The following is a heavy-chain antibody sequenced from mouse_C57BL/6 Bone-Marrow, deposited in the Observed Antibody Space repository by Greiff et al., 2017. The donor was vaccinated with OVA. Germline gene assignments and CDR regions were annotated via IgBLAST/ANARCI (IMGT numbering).Heavy chain of an antibody. CDR3: ARRYYYGSSYGWYFDV. D-gene: IGHD1-1*01. J-gene: IGHJ1*03. CDR2: IHPNSGRT. V-gene: IGHV1-64*01. CDR1: GYTFTSYW. Sequence: VQLQQPGAELVKPGASVKLSCKASGYTFTSYWMHWVKQRPGQGLEWIGMIHPNSGRTNYNEKFKSKATLTVDKSSSTAYMQLSSLTSEDSAVYYCARRYYYGSSYGWYFDVWGTGTTVTVSS.